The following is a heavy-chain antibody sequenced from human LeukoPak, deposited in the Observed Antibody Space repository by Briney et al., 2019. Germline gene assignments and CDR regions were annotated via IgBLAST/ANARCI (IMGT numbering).Heavy chain of an antibody. V-gene: IGHV4-30-4*08. CDR3: AREVRGVIIKG. Sequence: SETLSLTCDVSGVSISDGYYWGWIRQPPGKGLEWIGYIYYSGSTYYNPSLKSRVTISVDTSKNQFSLKLSSVTAADTAVYYCAREVRGVIIKGWGQGTLVTVSS. CDR2: IYYSGST. CDR1: GVSISDGYY. J-gene: IGHJ4*02. D-gene: IGHD3-10*01.